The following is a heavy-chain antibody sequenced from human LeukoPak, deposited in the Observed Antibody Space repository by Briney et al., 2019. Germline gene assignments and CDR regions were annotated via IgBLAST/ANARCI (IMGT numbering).Heavy chain of an antibody. CDR1: GGTLSSYA. Sequence: GASVKVSCKASGGTLSSYAISWVRQAPGQGLDWMGRIIPIFGIANYAQKFQGRVTITADKSTSTAYMELSSLRSEDTAVYYCARDRSGTFDYWGQGTLVTVSS. V-gene: IGHV1-69*04. CDR3: ARDRSGTFDY. J-gene: IGHJ4*02. CDR2: IIPIFGIA. D-gene: IGHD2-15*01.